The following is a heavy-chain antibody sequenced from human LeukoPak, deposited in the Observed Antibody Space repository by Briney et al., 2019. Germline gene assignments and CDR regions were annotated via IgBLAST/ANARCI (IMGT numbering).Heavy chain of an antibody. V-gene: IGHV3-30*02. CDR1: GFTFSSYG. CDR3: AKDLSHSSSSDYFDY. Sequence: PGGSLRLSCAASGFTFSSYGMHWVRQAPGKGLEWVAFIRYDGSNKYYADSVKGRFTISRDNSKNTLYLQMNSLRAEDTAVYYCAKDLSHSSSSDYFDYWGQGTLVTVSS. CDR2: IRYDGSNK. D-gene: IGHD6-6*01. J-gene: IGHJ4*02.